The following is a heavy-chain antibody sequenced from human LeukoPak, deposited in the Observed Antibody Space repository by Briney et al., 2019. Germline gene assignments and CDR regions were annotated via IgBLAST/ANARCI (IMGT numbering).Heavy chain of an antibody. Sequence: SETLSLTCTVSGDSISSNNYYWGWVRQPPGKGLEWIGSVHYSGTTFYNPSLKSRLTISVDMSENQFSLKLGSVTAADTAMYYCARDHNYYDTSANYFDSWGQGTLVTVSS. V-gene: IGHV4-39*07. CDR3: ARDHNYYDTSANYFDS. CDR1: GDSISSNNYY. J-gene: IGHJ4*02. D-gene: IGHD3-22*01. CDR2: VHYSGTT.